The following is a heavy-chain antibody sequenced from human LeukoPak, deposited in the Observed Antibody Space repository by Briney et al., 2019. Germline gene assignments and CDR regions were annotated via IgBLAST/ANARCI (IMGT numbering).Heavy chain of an antibody. Sequence: SETLSLTCTVPGGSISNYYWSWVRQPAGKGLEWIGRIYISGSTNYNPSLKSRVTISVGKSKNQFSLNLSSVTAADTAVYYCARFHGSGFYLDYWGEGTLVTVSS. J-gene: IGHJ4*02. CDR3: ARFHGSGFYLDY. CDR2: IYISGST. D-gene: IGHD3-10*01. V-gene: IGHV4-4*07. CDR1: GGSISNYY.